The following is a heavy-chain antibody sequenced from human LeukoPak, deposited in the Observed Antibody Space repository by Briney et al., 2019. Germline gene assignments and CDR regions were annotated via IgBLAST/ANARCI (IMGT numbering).Heavy chain of an antibody. CDR1: GFTFSSYG. CDR2: ISYGGSNK. V-gene: IGHV3-30*18. J-gene: IGHJ4*02. CDR3: AKAGHYYDSSGYSAEFGY. Sequence: PGRSLRLSCAASGFTFSSYGMHWVRQAPGKGLEWVAVISYGGSNKYYADSVKGRFTISRDNSKNTLYLQMNSLRAEDTAVYYCAKAGHYYDSSGYSAEFGYWGQGTLVTVSS. D-gene: IGHD3-22*01.